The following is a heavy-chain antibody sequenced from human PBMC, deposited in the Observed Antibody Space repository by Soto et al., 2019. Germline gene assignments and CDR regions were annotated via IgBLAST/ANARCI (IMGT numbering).Heavy chain of an antibody. D-gene: IGHD2-15*01. V-gene: IGHV3-23*04. J-gene: IGHJ2*01. CDR2: ISGSGGKT. Sequence: VQLVESGGGVVQPGRSLRLSCAASGFTFSSYAMNWVRQAPGKGLEWVSAISGSGGKTYFADSVKGRFTLSRDNYNNTVSLEMNSLRAEDTALYFCAKGDGCGGGGCYTGTYYYFDVWGRGTPVTVSS. CDR1: GFTFSSYA. CDR3: AKGDGCGGGGCYTGTYYYFDV.